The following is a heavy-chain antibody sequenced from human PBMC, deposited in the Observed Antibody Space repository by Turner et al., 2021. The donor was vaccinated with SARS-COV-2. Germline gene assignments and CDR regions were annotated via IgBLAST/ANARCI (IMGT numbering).Heavy chain of an antibody. D-gene: IGHD1-26*01. V-gene: IGHV4-34*01. Sequence: QVQLQQWGAGLLKTSETLSLTCDVHGGSFSGFYCTWIRQSPGKGLEWIGEINDSGSTTYNPSLKSRLTISVDTSKNQFSLKLTSVTAADTAVYYCARAKGPSLYRSYYNPTFFDPWGQGILVTVSS. CDR2: INDSGST. CDR1: GGSFSGFY. J-gene: IGHJ5*02. CDR3: ARAKGPSLYRSYYNPTFFDP.